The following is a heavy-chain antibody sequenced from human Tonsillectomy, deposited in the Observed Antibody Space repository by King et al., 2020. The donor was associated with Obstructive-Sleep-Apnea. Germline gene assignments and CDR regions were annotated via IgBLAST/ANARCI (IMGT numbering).Heavy chain of an antibody. CDR2: IKGKGHTGTT. V-gene: IGHV3-49*03. Sequence: VQLVESGGTLVQPGRSLRLSCSASGFMFGDYAMTWIRQAAGKGLDWVGVIKGKGHTGTTDYAASVKGRFTISRDDSKSTAYLQMTALKTEDTALYYCTRVRNDYTDYVSGGDGFDLWGQGTMVTVSS. J-gene: IGHJ3*01. D-gene: IGHD4-11*01. CDR3: TRVRNDYTDYVSGGDGFDL. CDR1: GFMFGDYA.